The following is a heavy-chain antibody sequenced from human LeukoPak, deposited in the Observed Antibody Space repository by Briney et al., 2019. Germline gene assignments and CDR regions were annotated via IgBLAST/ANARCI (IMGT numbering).Heavy chain of an antibody. CDR1: GFTFSGSS. Sequence: QPGGSLRLSCAASGFTFSGSSIHWVRQASGKGLEWVGLIRTKANSYATAYAASVTGRFTISRDDSKDTSYLQMNSLKTEDTAVYYCTRHSSGGGPNWFDPWGQGTLVTVSS. J-gene: IGHJ5*02. CDR3: TRHSSGGGPNWFDP. V-gene: IGHV3-73*01. D-gene: IGHD3-16*01. CDR2: IRTKANSYAT.